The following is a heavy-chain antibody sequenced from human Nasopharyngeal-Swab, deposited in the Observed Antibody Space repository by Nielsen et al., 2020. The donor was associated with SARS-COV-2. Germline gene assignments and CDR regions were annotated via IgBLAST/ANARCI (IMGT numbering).Heavy chain of an antibody. V-gene: IGHV3-7*01. CDR2: IKQDGSEK. J-gene: IGHJ6*02. Sequence: GGSLRLSCAASGFTFSSYWMSWVRQAPGKGLEWVANIKQDGSEKYYVDSVKGRFTISRDNAKNSLYLQMNSLRAEDTAVYYCAREGTGVAGIWVHYYYYYGMDVWGQGTTVTVSS. CDR3: AREGTGVAGIWVHYYYYYGMDV. CDR1: GFTFSSYW. D-gene: IGHD6-19*01.